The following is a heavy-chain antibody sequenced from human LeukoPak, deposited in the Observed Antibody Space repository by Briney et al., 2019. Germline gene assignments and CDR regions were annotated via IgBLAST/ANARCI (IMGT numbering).Heavy chain of an antibody. CDR2: ISSSSSYI. V-gene: IGHV3-21*01. J-gene: IGHJ4*02. CDR1: GFTFSSYS. Sequence: GGSLRLSCAASGFTFSSYSMNWVRQAPGKGLEWVSSISSSSSYIYYADSVKGRFTISRDNAKNSLYLQMNSLRAEDTAVYYCARILRYFDWVFDYWGQGTLVTVSS. CDR3: ARILRYFDWVFDY. D-gene: IGHD3-9*01.